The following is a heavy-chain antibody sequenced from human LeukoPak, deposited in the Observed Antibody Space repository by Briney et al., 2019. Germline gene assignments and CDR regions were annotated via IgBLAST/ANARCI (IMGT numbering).Heavy chain of an antibody. CDR3: TRTKLIAAPPDY. Sequence: SETLSLTCTVSGGSISSSGYYWGWVRQPPGKGLEWIGNIYYSGSTYYNPSLKSRVTISVDTSQNQFSVKLSSVTAADTAVYYCTRTKLIAAPPDYWGQGTLVTVSS. CDR1: GGSISSSGYY. V-gene: IGHV4-39*01. CDR2: IYYSGST. J-gene: IGHJ4*02. D-gene: IGHD6-6*01.